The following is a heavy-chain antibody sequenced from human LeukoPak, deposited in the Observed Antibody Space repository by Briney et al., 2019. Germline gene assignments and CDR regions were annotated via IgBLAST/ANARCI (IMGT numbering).Heavy chain of an antibody. Sequence: GGSLRLSCAASGFTFSDYGMHWVRQAPGKGLEWVALIWYDGSNKHYADSVKGRFTISRDNSKNTPYLQMNSLRAEDTAVYYCARKGSSGWSGRLDPWGQGTLVTVSS. D-gene: IGHD6-19*01. CDR2: IWYDGSNK. CDR1: GFTFSDYG. CDR3: ARKGSSGWSGRLDP. V-gene: IGHV3-33*01. J-gene: IGHJ5*02.